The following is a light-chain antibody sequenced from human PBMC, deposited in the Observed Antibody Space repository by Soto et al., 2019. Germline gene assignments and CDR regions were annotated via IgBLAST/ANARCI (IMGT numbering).Light chain of an antibody. V-gene: IGKV3-15*01. J-gene: IGKJ4*01. CDR2: GAS. CDR3: XXXXNWPPLT. CDR1: QSVSSN. Sequence: EIVMTQSPATLSVSPGERATLSCRASQSVSSNLAWYQQKPGQAPRLLIFGASTRATGIPARFSGSGSGTXFTLTXSXXXXEXXXVXXXXXXXNWPPLTFGGGTKVEIK.